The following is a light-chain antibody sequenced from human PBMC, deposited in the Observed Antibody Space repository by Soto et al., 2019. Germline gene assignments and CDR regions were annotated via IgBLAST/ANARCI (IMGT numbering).Light chain of an antibody. CDR1: SSDVGSYNL. V-gene: IGLV2-23*02. Sequence: QCALTQPASVSGSPGQSITISCTGTSSDVGSYNLVSWYQQHPGKAPKLIIYEVSKRPSGVSNRFSGSKSGNTASLTISGLQAEDEADYYCCSYAGSSTVVFGGGTKLTVL. CDR3: CSYAGSSTVV. J-gene: IGLJ2*01. CDR2: EVS.